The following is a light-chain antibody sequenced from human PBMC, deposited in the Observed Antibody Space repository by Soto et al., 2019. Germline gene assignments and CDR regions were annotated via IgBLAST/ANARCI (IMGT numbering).Light chain of an antibody. V-gene: IGKV3-11*01. CDR2: DAS. Sequence: EIVLTQSPATLSLSPGERATLSCRASQSVSSYLAWYQQKPGQAPRLLIYDASNRATGIPARFSGSGSGTGFTLTISSLEPEDFAVYCCQQRSNWGPWTFGQGTKGEIK. CDR1: QSVSSY. J-gene: IGKJ1*01. CDR3: QQRSNWGPWT.